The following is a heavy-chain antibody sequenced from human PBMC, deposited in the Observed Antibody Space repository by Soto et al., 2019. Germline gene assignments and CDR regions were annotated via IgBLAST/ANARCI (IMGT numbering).Heavy chain of an antibody. Sequence: ASVKVSCKASGYTFTSYAMHWVRQAPGQRLEWMGWINAGNGNTKYSQKFQGRVTITRDTSASTAYMELSSLRSENTAVYYCATTQYYYDSSGYFDYWGQGTLVTVSS. CDR3: ATTQYYYDSSGYFDY. J-gene: IGHJ4*02. CDR1: GYTFTSYA. CDR2: INAGNGNT. D-gene: IGHD3-22*01. V-gene: IGHV1-3*01.